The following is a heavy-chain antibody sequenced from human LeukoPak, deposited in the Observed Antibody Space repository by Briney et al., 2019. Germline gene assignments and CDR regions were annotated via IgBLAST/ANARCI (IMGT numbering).Heavy chain of an antibody. V-gene: IGHV3-23*01. D-gene: IGHD2-15*01. J-gene: IGHJ4*02. CDR2: ISGSGGST. CDR1: GFTFSSYA. Sequence: PRGSLRLSCAASGFTFSSYAMSWVRQAPGKGLEWVSAISGSGGSTYYADSVKGRFTISRDNSKNTLYLQMNSLRAEDAAVYYCAKDSPTLYCSGGSCYFDYWGQGTLVTVSS. CDR3: AKDSPTLYCSGGSCYFDY.